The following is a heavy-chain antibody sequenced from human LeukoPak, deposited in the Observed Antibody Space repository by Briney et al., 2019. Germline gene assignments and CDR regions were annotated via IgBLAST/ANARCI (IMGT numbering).Heavy chain of an antibody. CDR3: ARDLGYGSGSYDPYFDY. V-gene: IGHV4-4*07. CDR1: GGSISNYY. CDR2: IYTSGST. Sequence: SETLSLTCTVSGGSISNYYWSWIRQPAGKGLEWIGRIYTSGSTNYNPSLKSRVTMSLDTSKNQFSLKLSSVTAADTAVYYCARDLGYGSGSYDPYFDYWGQGTLVTVPS. J-gene: IGHJ4*02. D-gene: IGHD3-10*01.